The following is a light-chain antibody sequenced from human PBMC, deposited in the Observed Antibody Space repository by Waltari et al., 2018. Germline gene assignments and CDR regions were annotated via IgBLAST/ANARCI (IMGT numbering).Light chain of an antibody. J-gene: IGKJ2*01. CDR2: GAY. CDR1: QSVITN. Sequence: EIVMTQSPATLSLSPGARATLSCRASQSVITNLAWYQQKPGQAPSLLIYGAYSRATGSPAWFSGSGSGTEFTLTISSLQSEEFAVYYCQQYNDGSFGQGTKLEIK. CDR3: QQYNDGS. V-gene: IGKV3-15*01.